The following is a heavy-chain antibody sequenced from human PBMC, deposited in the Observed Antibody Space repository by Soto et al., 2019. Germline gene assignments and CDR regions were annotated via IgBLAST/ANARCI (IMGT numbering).Heavy chain of an antibody. V-gene: IGHV4-59*01. D-gene: IGHD3-9*01. J-gene: IGHJ4*02. Sequence: KPSETLSLTCTVSGGSISSYYWSWIRQPPGKGLEWIGYIYYSGSTNYNPSLKSRVTISVDTSKNQFSLKLSSVTAADTAVYYCARSILTGYDYWGQGTLVTVSS. CDR3: ARSILTGYDY. CDR1: GGSISSYY. CDR2: IYYSGST.